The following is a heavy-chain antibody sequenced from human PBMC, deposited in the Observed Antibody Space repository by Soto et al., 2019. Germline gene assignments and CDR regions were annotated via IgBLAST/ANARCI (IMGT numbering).Heavy chain of an antibody. J-gene: IGHJ4*02. D-gene: IGHD2-21*01. CDR1: GFSLANFP. CDR3: AKGPYPNICWPHYLCS. Sequence: LTLTCTFSGFSLANFPMNWVRQTPGKGLEWISYISPRGDNIYYAESVKGRFTISRDNARNSLFLQMNSLREEDSALYYCAKGPYPNICWPHYLCSWGQG. CDR2: ISPRGDNI. V-gene: IGHV3-48*02.